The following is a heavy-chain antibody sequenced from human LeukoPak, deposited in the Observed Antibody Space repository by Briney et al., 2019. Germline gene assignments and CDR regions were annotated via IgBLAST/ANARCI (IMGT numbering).Heavy chain of an antibody. V-gene: IGHV1-69*05. CDR3: AREGGATPFDY. CDR1: GGTFSSYA. J-gene: IGHJ4*02. D-gene: IGHD1-26*01. Sequence: GASVKVSCKASGGTFSSYAISWVRQAPGQGLEWMGGIIPIFGTANYAQKFQGRVTITTDESTSTAYMELSRLRSEDTAVYYCAREGGATPFDYWGQGTLVTVSS. CDR2: IIPIFGTA.